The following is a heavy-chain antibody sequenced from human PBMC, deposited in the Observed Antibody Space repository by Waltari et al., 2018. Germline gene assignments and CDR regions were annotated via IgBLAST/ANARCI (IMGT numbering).Heavy chain of an antibody. CDR2: IHDNGDI. D-gene: IGHD3-3*01. CDR1: GGPFSSHF. Sequence: QVQLEESGPGLVKASETLSLTCTVSGGPFSSHFLSWIRQPPGKGLEWVGFIHDNGDIKYNPPLKSRVTISLDMSNKQCSLRLASVTAADTAVYYCARMKKVRFLDWYFDLWGRGTPLTVSS. V-gene: IGHV4-59*11. J-gene: IGHJ2*01. CDR3: ARMKKVRFLDWYFDL.